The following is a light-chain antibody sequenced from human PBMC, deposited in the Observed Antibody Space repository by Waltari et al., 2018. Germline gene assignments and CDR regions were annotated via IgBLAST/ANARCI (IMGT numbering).Light chain of an antibody. Sequence: QSVLTQTPSASGTPGQRVTITCSGSSSTIGSQYLYWHHQPPGTAPKLLIYKNEQRPSGVPDRFSGSKSGTSASLAISGLRSEDEADYYCATWDDRLSGWLFGGGTKLTAL. J-gene: IGLJ3*02. CDR1: SSTIGSQY. CDR3: ATWDDRLSGWL. CDR2: KNE. V-gene: IGLV1-47*01.